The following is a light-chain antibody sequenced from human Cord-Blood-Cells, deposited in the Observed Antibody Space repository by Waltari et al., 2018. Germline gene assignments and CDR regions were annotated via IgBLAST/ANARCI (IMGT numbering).Light chain of an antibody. CDR2: DAS. CDR3: QQYNSYSWT. J-gene: IGKJ1*01. V-gene: IGKV1-5*01. CDR1: QSISSW. Sequence: DIQMTQSPSTLYASVEDRVTITCRASQSISSWLAWYQQKPGKAPKLLIYDASSLESGVPSRFSGSGSGTEFTLTISSLQPDDFATYYCQQYNSYSWTFGKGTKGEIK.